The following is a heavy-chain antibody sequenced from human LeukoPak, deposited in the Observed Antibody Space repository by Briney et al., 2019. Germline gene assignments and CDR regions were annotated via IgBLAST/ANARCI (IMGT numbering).Heavy chain of an antibody. Sequence: PSETLSLTCTVSGASISSYYWSWIRQPPGKGLEWIGYIYNRGSTNYNPSLKSRVTISVDTSKSQISLTVSSVTAADTAVYYCARALDYGGNSAIGGFDPWGQGTLVTVSS. D-gene: IGHD4-23*01. CDR3: ARALDYGGNSAIGGFDP. CDR1: GASISSYY. CDR2: IYNRGST. J-gene: IGHJ5*02. V-gene: IGHV4-59*08.